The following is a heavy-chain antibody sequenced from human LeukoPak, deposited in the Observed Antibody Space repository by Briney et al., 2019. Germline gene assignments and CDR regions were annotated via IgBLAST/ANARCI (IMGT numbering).Heavy chain of an antibody. J-gene: IGHJ4*02. CDR1: GFTFSGYP. V-gene: IGHV3-30-3*01. D-gene: IGHD5-24*01. Sequence: GKSLRLSCAASGFTFSGYPIHWVRQAPGKGLEWVAVISYDGSNKYYADSVKGRFTISRDNSKNTLYLQMNSLRAEDTAVYYCATALWDGYKNYWGQGTLVTVSS. CDR3: ATALWDGYKNY. CDR2: ISYDGSNK.